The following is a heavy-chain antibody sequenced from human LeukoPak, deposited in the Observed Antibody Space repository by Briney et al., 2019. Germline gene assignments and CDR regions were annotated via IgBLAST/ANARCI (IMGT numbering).Heavy chain of an antibody. CDR3: ARVTLTSGAAIDI. D-gene: IGHD1-14*01. CDR1: GGSISSDDYY. V-gene: IGHV4-31*03. Sequence: SQTLSLTCTVSGGSISSDDYYWSWIRQHPGKGLEWIGYIYHSGKPYCNPSLKSRIIMSIDTSENQFSLKLSSVTAADTAMYYCARVTLTSGAAIDIWGQGTVVTVSS. CDR2: IYHSGKP. J-gene: IGHJ3*02.